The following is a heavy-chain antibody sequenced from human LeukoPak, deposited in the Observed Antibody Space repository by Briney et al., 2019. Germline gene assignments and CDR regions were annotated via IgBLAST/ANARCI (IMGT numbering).Heavy chain of an antibody. CDR1: GGSFSGYY. CDR3: ARGRPAVVDN. D-gene: IGHD6-19*01. Sequence: SETLSLTCAVYGGSFSGYYWSWIRLPPGKGLEWIGEINHSGSTNYNPSLKSRVTISVDTSKNQFSLKLSSVTAADTAVYYCARGRPAVVDNWGQGTLVTVSS. CDR2: INHSGST. J-gene: IGHJ4*02. V-gene: IGHV4-34*01.